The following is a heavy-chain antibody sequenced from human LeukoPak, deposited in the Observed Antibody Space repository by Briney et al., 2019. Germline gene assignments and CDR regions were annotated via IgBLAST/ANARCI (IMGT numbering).Heavy chain of an antibody. CDR2: INWNGAST. D-gene: IGHD4-11*01. CDR1: GFTFDEHG. V-gene: IGHV3-20*04. J-gene: IGHJ5*02. CDR3: ARDLVSTVTNNWFDP. Sequence: GGSLRLSCAASGFTFDEHGMSWVRQAPGKGLEWVSGINWNGASTGYADSVKGRFTISRDNAKNSLYLQMNSLRAEDTAVYYCARDLVSTVTNNWFDPWGQGTLVTVSS.